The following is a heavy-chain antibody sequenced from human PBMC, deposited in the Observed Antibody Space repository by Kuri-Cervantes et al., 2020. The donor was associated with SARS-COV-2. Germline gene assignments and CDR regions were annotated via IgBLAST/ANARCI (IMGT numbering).Heavy chain of an antibody. D-gene: IGHD3-22*01. V-gene: IGHV4-34*01. CDR1: GGSFSGYY. CDR2: INHSGST. Sequence: SETLSLTCAVYGGSFSGYYWSWIRQPPGKGLEWIGEINHSGSTNYNPSLKSRVTISVDTSKNQFSLKLSSVTAADTAVYYCARGGHDSSGYYYGLGFDYWGQGTLVTVSS. J-gene: IGHJ4*02. CDR3: ARGGHDSSGYYYGLGFDY.